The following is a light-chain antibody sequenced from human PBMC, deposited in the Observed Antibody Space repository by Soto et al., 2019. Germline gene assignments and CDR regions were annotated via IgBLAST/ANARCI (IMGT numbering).Light chain of an antibody. CDR3: CSYAGSSTSVV. Sequence: QSALTQPASVSGSPGQSITISCTGTSSDVGSYNLVSWYHQHPGKAPKLMVYEGSKRPSGVSNRFSGSKSGNTASLTIYGLQAEDEADYYCCSYAGSSTSVVFGGGTQLTVL. J-gene: IGLJ2*01. CDR2: EGS. V-gene: IGLV2-23*01. CDR1: SSDVGSYNL.